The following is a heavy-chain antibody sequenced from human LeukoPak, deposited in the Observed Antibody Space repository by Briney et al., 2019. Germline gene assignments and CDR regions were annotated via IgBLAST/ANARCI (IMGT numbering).Heavy chain of an antibody. V-gene: IGHV3-43*02. D-gene: IGHD3-10*01. CDR1: GFTFDNSA. Sequence: GGSLRLSCVASGFTFDNSAMHGVRHAPGKGLEGVSLISGDGGSTYYADSVMGRFTISRDNSRNSLYLQMNSLRTEDTALYYCAKDRFYYYYYYGMDVWGQGTTVTVSS. CDR2: ISGDGGST. J-gene: IGHJ6*02. CDR3: AKDRFYYYYYYGMDV.